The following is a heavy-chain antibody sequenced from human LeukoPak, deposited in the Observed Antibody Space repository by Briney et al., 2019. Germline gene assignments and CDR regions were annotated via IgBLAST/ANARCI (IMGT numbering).Heavy chain of an antibody. CDR1: GFTFSDYY. Sequence: GGSLRLSCAASGFTFSDYYMSWIRQALGKGLEWVSYISSSGSTIYYADSVKGRFTISRDNSKNTLYLQMNSLRAEDTAVYYCAREGLAVAGTRWGQGTLVTVSS. CDR2: ISSSGSTI. D-gene: IGHD6-19*01. J-gene: IGHJ4*02. V-gene: IGHV3-11*04. CDR3: AREGLAVAGTR.